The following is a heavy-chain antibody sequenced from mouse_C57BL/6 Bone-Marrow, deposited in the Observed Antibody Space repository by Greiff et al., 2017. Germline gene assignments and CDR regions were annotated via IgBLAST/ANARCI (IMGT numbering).Heavy chain of an antibody. V-gene: IGHV1-19*01. D-gene: IGHD1-1*01. CDR1: GYTFTDYY. J-gene: IGHJ1*03. CDR3: AHYYGSSYGYWYFDV. Sequence: EVQLQQSGPVLVKPGASVKMSCKASGYTFTDYYMNWVKQSHGKSLEWIGVINPYNGGTSYNQKFKGKATLTVDKSSSTAYMELNSLTSEDSAVXYCAHYYGSSYGYWYFDVWGTGTTVTVSS. CDR2: INPYNGGT.